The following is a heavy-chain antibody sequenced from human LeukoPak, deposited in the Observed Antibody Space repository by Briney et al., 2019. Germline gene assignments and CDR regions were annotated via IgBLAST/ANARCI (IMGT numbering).Heavy chain of an antibody. V-gene: IGHV4-4*07. CDR2: IYTSGST. J-gene: IGHJ4*02. Sequence: SETLSLTCTVSGGSINSYYWSWIRQPAGKGLEWIGRIYTSGSTNYNPSLKSRVTMSVDTSKNQFSLKLGSVTAADTAVYYCARVIVGATYFDYWGQGTLVTVSS. D-gene: IGHD1-26*01. CDR3: ARVIVGATYFDY. CDR1: GGSINSYY.